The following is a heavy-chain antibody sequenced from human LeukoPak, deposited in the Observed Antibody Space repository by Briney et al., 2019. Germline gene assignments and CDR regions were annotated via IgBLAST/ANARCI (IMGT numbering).Heavy chain of an antibody. CDR2: IWYDGSNK. J-gene: IGHJ4*02. CDR3: AKSPSGSDYVLFDY. Sequence: PGGSLRLSCAASGFTFSSYGMHWVRQAPGKGLEWVAVIWYDGSNKYYADSVKGRFTISRDNSKNTLYLQMNSLRAEDTAVYYCAKSPSGSDYVLFDYWGQGTLVTVSS. V-gene: IGHV3-33*06. D-gene: IGHD4-17*01. CDR1: GFTFSSYG.